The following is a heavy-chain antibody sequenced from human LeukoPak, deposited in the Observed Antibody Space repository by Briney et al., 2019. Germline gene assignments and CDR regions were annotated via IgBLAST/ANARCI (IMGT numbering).Heavy chain of an antibody. D-gene: IGHD6-19*01. J-gene: IGHJ4*02. CDR3: ARDRYSSGWTADY. V-gene: IGHV3-9*01. CDR2: ISWNSGSI. CDR1: GFTFEDYA. Sequence: PGRSLRLSCAVSGFTFEDYAMHWVRQAPGKGLDWVAAISWNSGSINYADSVKGRFTISRDNAKNSLYLQMNSLRVEDTAVYYCARDRYSSGWTADYWGQGTLVTVSS.